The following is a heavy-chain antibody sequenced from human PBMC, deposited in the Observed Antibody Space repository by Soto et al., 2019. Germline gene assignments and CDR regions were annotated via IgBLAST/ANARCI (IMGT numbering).Heavy chain of an antibody. D-gene: IGHD3-22*01. V-gene: IGHV4-30-2*01. CDR2: ISHTGST. CDR1: GGSISSGNSYS. J-gene: IGHJ4*02. Sequence: SETLSLTCAVSGGSISSGNSYSCSWIRQPPGKGLEWIGSISHTGSTSYNPSLKGRVTMSVDKSKNQFSLKLYSVTAADMAVYYCAKDSISSDGGYYLYYFESWGKGTLVTVSS. CDR3: AKDSISSDGGYYLYYFES.